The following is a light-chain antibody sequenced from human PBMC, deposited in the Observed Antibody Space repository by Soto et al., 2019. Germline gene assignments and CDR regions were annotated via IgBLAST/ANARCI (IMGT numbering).Light chain of an antibody. V-gene: IGKV4-1*01. Sequence: DIVMTQSPDSLAVSLGERATINCKSSQSGLNYLAWYQQKPGQPPKLLIYWASTRESGVPDRVSGSGSGTDFPLTISRLQAEDVAVYYCQQYYSIPQTFGQGTKVEIK. CDR3: QQYYSIPQT. J-gene: IGKJ1*01. CDR1: QSGLNY. CDR2: WAS.